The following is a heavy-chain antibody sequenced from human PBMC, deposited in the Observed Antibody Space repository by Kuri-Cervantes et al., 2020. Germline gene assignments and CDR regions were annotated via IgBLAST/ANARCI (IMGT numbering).Heavy chain of an antibody. J-gene: IGHJ5*02. Sequence: SVKVSCKASGGTFSGYAISWVRRAPGQGLEWMGGIIPIFGTANYAQKFQGRVTITADESTSTAHMELSSLRSEDTAVYYCARDRGPYSSSWYGRVPGWFDPWGQGTLVTVSS. CDR2: IIPIFGTA. CDR3: ARDRGPYSSSWYGRVPGWFDP. CDR1: GGTFSGYA. D-gene: IGHD6-13*01. V-gene: IGHV1-69*13.